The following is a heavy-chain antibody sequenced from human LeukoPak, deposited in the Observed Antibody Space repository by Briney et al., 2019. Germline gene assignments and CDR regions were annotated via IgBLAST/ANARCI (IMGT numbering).Heavy chain of an antibody. CDR2: IRSKAYGGTT. CDR3: TRDRTTVDY. V-gene: IGHV3-49*03. CDR1: GFTFGGYA. Sequence: GGSLRLSCTASGFTFGGYAISWFRQAPGKGLEWEGFIRSKAYGGTTEYAASVKVRFTISRDDSKSIAYLQMNSLKTEDTAVYYCTRDRTTVDYWGQGTLVTVSS. D-gene: IGHD4-17*01. J-gene: IGHJ4*02.